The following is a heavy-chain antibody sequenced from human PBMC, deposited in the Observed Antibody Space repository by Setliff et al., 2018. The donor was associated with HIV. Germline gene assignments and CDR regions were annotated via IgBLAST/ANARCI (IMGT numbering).Heavy chain of an antibody. CDR2: IIPTFGTS. CDR1: GYTLTSYA. D-gene: IGHD1-26*01. Sequence: ASVKVPCKASGYTLTSYALSWVRQAPGQGLEWMGGIIPTFGTSNYAQKFQGRVTITADESMTTAYMELSGLKYEDTAVYYCARDDPAGGIDFWGQGTLVTVSS. CDR3: ARDDPAGGIDF. V-gene: IGHV1-69*13. J-gene: IGHJ4*02.